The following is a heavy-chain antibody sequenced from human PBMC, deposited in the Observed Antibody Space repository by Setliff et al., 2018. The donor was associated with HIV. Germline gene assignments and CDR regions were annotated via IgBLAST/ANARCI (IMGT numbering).Heavy chain of an antibody. CDR2: INHSGST. CDR3: GRGPHIVGAPWAVIDY. CDR1: GGSFSGYY. Sequence: PSETLSLTCAVYGGSFSGYYWSWIRQPPGKGLEWIGEINHSGSTKYNPSLKSRVNISVDTSKNQFSLKLSSVTAADTAVYYCGRGPHIVGAPWAVIDYWAQGKPVTVSS. J-gene: IGHJ4*02. D-gene: IGHD1-26*01. V-gene: IGHV4-34*01.